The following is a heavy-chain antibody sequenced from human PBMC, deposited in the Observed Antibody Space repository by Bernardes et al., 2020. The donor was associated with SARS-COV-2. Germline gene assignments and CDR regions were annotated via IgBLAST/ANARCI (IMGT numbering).Heavy chain of an antibody. D-gene: IGHD1-1*01. J-gene: IGHJ4*02. CDR1: GFTFSSYG. V-gene: IGHV3-33*01. CDR3: ARDQLERMSDGVLPYY. CDR2: IWYDGSNK. Sequence: GGSLRLSCAASGFTFSSYGMHWVRQAPGKGLEWVAVIWYDGSNKYYADSVKGRFTISRDNSKNTLYLQMNSLRAEDTAVYYCARDQLERMSDGVLPYYWGQGTLVTVSS.